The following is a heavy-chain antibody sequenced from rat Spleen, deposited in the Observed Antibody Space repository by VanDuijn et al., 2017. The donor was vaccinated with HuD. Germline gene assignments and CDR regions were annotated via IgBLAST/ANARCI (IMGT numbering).Heavy chain of an antibody. Sequence: EVQLQESGPGLVKPSQSLSLTCSVTFYSITSSYRWNWIRKFPGNKLEWMGYINSAGSTNYNPPLKSQISITRDTSKNQFFLQLTSVIIEDTATYYCARLSYYGYNYSDYWGQGVMVTVSS. D-gene: IGHD1-7*01. CDR1: FYSITSSYR. V-gene: IGHV3-3*01. CDR2: INSAGST. J-gene: IGHJ2*01. CDR3: ARLSYYGYNYSDY.